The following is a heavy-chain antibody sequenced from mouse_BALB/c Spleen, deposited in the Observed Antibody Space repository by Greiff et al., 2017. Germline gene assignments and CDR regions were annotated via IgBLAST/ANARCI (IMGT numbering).Heavy chain of an antibody. CDR2: ISDGGSYT. CDR1: GFTFSDYY. J-gene: IGHJ4*01. D-gene: IGHD2-10*02. CDR3: ARERSMVTTDYAMDY. V-gene: IGHV5-4*02. Sequence: EVKLVESGGGLVKPGGSLKLSCAASGFTFSDYYMYWVRQTPEKRLEWVATISDGGSYTYYPDSVKGRFTISRDNAKNNLYLQMSSLKSEDTAMYYCARERSMVTTDYAMDYWGQGTSVTVSS.